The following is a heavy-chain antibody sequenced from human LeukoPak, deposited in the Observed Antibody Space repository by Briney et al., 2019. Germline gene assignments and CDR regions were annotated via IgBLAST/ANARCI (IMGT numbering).Heavy chain of an antibody. CDR1: GYTFSGYY. CDR3: ARDPYYYGSGIAADY. J-gene: IGHJ4*02. V-gene: IGHV1-2*02. CDR2: INPNSGGT. Sequence: ASVKVSCKASGYTFSGYYVHWVRQAPGQGLEWMGCINPNSGGTNYAQKLQGRVTMTTDTSTSTAYMELRSLRSDDTAVYYCARDPYYYGSGIAADYWGQGTLVTVSS. D-gene: IGHD3-10*01.